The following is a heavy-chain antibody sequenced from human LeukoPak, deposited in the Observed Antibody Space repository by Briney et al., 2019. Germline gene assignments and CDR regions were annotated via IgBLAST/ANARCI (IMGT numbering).Heavy chain of an antibody. V-gene: IGHV3-23*01. CDR2: ISGSGSNT. Sequence: PGGSLRLSCAASGFTFSSYAMTWVRQAPGKGLEWVSVISGSGSNTYYADSVKGRFTISRDNSKNTLSLQMNSLRAGDTAVYYCAKGTSPVLAANYFDYWGQGTLVTVSS. CDR1: GFTFSSYA. J-gene: IGHJ4*02. D-gene: IGHD2-15*01. CDR3: AKGTSPVLAANYFDY.